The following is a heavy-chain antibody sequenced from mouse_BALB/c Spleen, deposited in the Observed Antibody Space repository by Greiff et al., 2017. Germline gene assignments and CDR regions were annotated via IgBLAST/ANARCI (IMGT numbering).Heavy chain of an antibody. CDR3: ARQVLRRNAMEY. CDR2: ISNGGGST. J-gene: IGHJ4*01. CDR1: GFTFSSYT. V-gene: IGHV5-12-2*01. Sequence: EVQRVESGGGLVQPGGSLKLSCAASGFTFSSYTMSWVRQTPEKRLEWVAYISNGGGSTYYPDTVKGRFTISRDNAKNTLYLQMSSLKSEDTAMYYCARQVLRRNAMEYWGQGTSVTVSS. D-gene: IGHD2-4*01.